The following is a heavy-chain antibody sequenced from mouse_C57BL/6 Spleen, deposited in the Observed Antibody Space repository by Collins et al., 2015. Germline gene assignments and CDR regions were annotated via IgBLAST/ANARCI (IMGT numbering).Heavy chain of an antibody. Sequence: QVQLQQPGAELVRPGTSVKLSCKASGYTFTSYWMHWVKQRPGQGLERIGVIDPSDSYTNYNQKFKGKATLTVDTSSSTAYMQLSSLTSEDSAVYYCARGPELNYWGQGTTLTVSS. CDR1: GYTFTSYW. V-gene: IGHV1-59*01. CDR3: ARGPELNY. J-gene: IGHJ2*01. D-gene: IGHD1-3*01. CDR2: IDPSDSYT.